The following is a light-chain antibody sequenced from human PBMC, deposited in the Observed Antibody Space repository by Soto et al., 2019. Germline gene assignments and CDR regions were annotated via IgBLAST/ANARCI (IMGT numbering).Light chain of an antibody. Sequence: EIVMTQSPATLSVSPGERATLSCRASQSVYSTLAWYQQKPGQAPSLLIYHASTRATGIPARFSGSGSGTEFTLTISSLQSEDFAVYYCQQYNKWSLTFGRGTKLEIK. CDR1: QSVYST. V-gene: IGKV3-15*01. CDR2: HAS. J-gene: IGKJ4*01. CDR3: QQYNKWSLT.